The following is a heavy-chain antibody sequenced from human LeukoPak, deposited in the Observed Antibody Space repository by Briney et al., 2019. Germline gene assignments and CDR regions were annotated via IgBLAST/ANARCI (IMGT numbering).Heavy chain of an antibody. CDR3: ARDSSGWYMY. CDR2: INPNSGGT. D-gene: IGHD6-19*01. Sequence: ASVKVSCKASGYTFTSYDIDWVRQAPGQGLEWMGWINPNSGGTKYAQKFQGRVTMTRDTSISTAYMELSRLRSDDTAVYYCARDSSGWYMYWGQGTLVTVSS. V-gene: IGHV1-2*02. J-gene: IGHJ4*02. CDR1: GYTFTSYD.